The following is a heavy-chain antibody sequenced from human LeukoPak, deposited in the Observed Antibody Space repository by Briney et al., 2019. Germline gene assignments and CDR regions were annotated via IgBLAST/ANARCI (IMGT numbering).Heavy chain of an antibody. V-gene: IGHV1-3*01. D-gene: IGHD1-20*01. J-gene: IGHJ4*02. CDR3: AADPLPNPRDNWNYVGY. CDR1: GYTFTSYA. Sequence: ASVKVTCKASGYTFTSYAMHWVRQAPGQRLEWMGWINAGNGNTKYSQKFQGRVTITRDTSASTAYMELSSLRSEDTAVYYCAADPLPNPRDNWNYVGYWGQGTLDTVSS. CDR2: INAGNGNT.